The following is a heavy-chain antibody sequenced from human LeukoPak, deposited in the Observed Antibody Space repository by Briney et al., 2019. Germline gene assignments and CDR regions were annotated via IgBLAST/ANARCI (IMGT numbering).Heavy chain of an antibody. Sequence: GGSLRPSCAASGFTFSSYAMSWVRQAPGKGLEWVSAISGSGGSTYYADSVKGRFTISRDNSKNTLYLQMNSLRAEDTAVCYCASLPHLLRYKGFDYWGQGTLVTVSS. J-gene: IGHJ4*02. D-gene: IGHD3-9*01. CDR2: ISGSGGST. V-gene: IGHV3-23*01. CDR1: GFTFSSYA. CDR3: ASLPHLLRYKGFDY.